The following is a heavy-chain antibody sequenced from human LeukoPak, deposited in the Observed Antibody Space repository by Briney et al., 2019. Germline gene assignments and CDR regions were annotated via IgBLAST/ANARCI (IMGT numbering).Heavy chain of an antibody. V-gene: IGHV3-74*01. CDR1: GFTFTSYW. J-gene: IGHJ4*02. CDR3: ARDYDYNIDY. D-gene: IGHD4-11*01. CDR2: INSDEKTT. Sequence: GGSLRLSCAASGFTFTSYWIHWVRQAPGKGMMWVSRINSDEKTTIYADSVKGRLTISRDNAKNTVYLHMNSLRAEDTAVYYCARDYDYNIDYWGQGTLVTVSS.